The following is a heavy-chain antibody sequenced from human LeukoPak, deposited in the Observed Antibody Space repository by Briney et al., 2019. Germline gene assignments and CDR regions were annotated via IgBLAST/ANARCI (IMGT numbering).Heavy chain of an antibody. V-gene: IGHV3-23*01. D-gene: IGHD1-26*01. CDR3: AKDRGLYSGVFAFDF. Sequence: GGSLRLSYTASGFRFPDYAMTWVRQAPGKGLEWVSSISSRNGNTFYSASVEGRFTISRDDSRNTLYLQMNTLRAADMAIYYCAKDRGLYSGVFAFDFWGQGALVTVSS. CDR2: ISSRNGNT. J-gene: IGHJ3*01. CDR1: GFRFPDYA.